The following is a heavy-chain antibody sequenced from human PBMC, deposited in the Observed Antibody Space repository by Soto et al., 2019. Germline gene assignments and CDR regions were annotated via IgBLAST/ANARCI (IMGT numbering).Heavy chain of an antibody. Sequence: GGSLRLSCEASGFTFSNYGINWVRQAPGKGLEWVSHISSSSSTIYYAESVKGRFSISRDNAKNSLYLQMSSLRGEDTAVYYCARWEQWLVLGGAFDIWGQGTMVTVSS. D-gene: IGHD6-19*01. CDR1: GFTFSNYG. CDR3: ARWEQWLVLGGAFDI. J-gene: IGHJ3*02. V-gene: IGHV3-48*01. CDR2: ISSSSSTI.